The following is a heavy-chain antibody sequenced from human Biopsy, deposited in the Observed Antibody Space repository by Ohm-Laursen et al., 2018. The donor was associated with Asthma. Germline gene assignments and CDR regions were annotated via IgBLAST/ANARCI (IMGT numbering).Heavy chain of an antibody. J-gene: IGHJ4*02. D-gene: IGHD1-26*01. V-gene: IGHV3-30*18. CDR2: ISFDGSNK. Sequence: SLRLSCAASGFTFSNYGMHWVRQAPGKGLDWVAVISFDGSNKNYTDSAKGRFTISRDNSRNTLHLQMNSLRAEDTAVYYCAKDVFPGWELRRGPDYWGQGTLVTASS. CDR3: AKDVFPGWELRRGPDY. CDR1: GFTFSNYG.